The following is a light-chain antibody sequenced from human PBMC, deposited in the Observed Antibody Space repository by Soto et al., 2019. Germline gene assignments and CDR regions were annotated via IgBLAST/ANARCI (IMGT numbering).Light chain of an antibody. J-gene: IGLJ1*01. CDR1: SSDVGDYPY. CDR3: SSYSATNTLV. V-gene: IGLV2-14*01. Sequence: QSVLTQPASVSGSPGQSITISCTGTSSDVGDYPYVSWYQQHPGKVPKLIIYEVTNRPSGVTSRFSGSKSENTASPTISGLQAEDEADYYCSSYSATNTLVFGSGTKVT. CDR2: EVT.